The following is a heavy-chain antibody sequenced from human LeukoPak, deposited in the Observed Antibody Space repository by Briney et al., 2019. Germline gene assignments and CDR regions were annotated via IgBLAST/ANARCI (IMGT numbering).Heavy chain of an antibody. Sequence: PGGSLRLSCAASGFTFSTYAMSWVRQAPGKGLEWVSAISGSSGRTYYADSVKGRFTISRDNSKNTLYLQMNSLRAEDTAVYYCAKGPLTEVAGTTWDYWGQGTLVTVSS. CDR1: GFTFSTYA. D-gene: IGHD6-19*01. CDR3: AKGPLTEVAGTTWDY. J-gene: IGHJ4*02. CDR2: ISGSSGRT. V-gene: IGHV3-23*01.